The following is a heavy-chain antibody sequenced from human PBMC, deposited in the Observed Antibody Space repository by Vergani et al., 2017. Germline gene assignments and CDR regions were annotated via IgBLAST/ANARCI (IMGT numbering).Heavy chain of an antibody. D-gene: IGHD3-10*01. CDR2: IIPIFGTA. Sequence: QVQLVQSGAEVKKPGSSVKVSCKASGGTFSSYAISWVRQAPGQGLEWLGGIIPIFGTANYAQKFQGRVTITADESTSTAYMELSSLRSEDTAVYYCARDRVREVMNIIDYGMDVWGQGTTVTVSS. CDR3: ARDRVREVMNIIDYGMDV. CDR1: GGTFSSYA. J-gene: IGHJ6*02. V-gene: IGHV1-69*12.